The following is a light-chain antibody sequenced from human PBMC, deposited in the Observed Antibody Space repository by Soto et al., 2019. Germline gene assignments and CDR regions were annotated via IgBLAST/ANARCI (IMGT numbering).Light chain of an antibody. J-gene: IGKJ1*01. CDR1: QSISSY. Sequence: DIQMTQSPSSLSASVGDRVTITCRASQSISSYLNWYQQKPGKAPNLLIYDASSLEGGVPSRFSGSGSGTEFTLTISSLQPDDFATYYCQHYNTYSSTFGQGTKVDIK. CDR3: QHYNTYSST. CDR2: DAS. V-gene: IGKV1-5*01.